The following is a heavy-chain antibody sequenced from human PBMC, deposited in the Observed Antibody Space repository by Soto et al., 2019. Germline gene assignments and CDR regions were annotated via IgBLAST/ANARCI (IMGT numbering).Heavy chain of an antibody. CDR1: GASISSYY. CDR2: TYSSGGT. J-gene: IGHJ3*02. V-gene: IGHV4-59*01. Sequence: PSETLSLTCSVSGASISSYYWSWIRQSPGKGLEFIGCTYSSGGTNYNPALKSRITISRDTSKNQLSLKLTSVTAADTAVYFCAKLQYTVVNTLDIWGQGTTVT. CDR3: AKLQYTVVNTLDI. D-gene: IGHD4-4*01.